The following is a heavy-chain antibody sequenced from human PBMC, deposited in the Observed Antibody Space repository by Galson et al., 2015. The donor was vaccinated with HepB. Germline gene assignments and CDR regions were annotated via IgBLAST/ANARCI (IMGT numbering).Heavy chain of an antibody. V-gene: IGHV4-30-4*01. CDR2: IHYSGIT. J-gene: IGHJ5*02. D-gene: IGHD3-3*01. CDR1: SASISSGDYY. Sequence: LSLTCTVSSASISSGDYYWSWFRQPPGKGLEWIGYIHYSGITYYNPSLKSRVTISVDTSKNQFSLRLSSVTATDTAVYYCARSYYDFWSGHDYNWVDPWGQGTLVTVSS. CDR3: ARSYYDFWSGHDYNWVDP.